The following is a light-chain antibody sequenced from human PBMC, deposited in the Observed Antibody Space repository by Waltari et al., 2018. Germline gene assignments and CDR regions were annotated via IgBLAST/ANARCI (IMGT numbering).Light chain of an antibody. CDR3: QQRSNWLT. V-gene: IGKV3-11*01. CDR1: QSVSSS. Sequence: PGERATLSCRASQSVSSSLAWYQQKPGQAPRLLIYDASNRATGIPARFSGSGSGTDFTLTISSLEPEDFAVYYCQQRSNWLTFGQGTRLEIK. J-gene: IGKJ5*01. CDR2: DAS.